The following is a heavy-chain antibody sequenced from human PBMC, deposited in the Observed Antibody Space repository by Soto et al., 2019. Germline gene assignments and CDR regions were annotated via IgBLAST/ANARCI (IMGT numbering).Heavy chain of an antibody. D-gene: IGHD3-10*01. V-gene: IGHV4-31*03. Sequence: QVQLQESGPGLVKPSQTLSLACTVSGGSIINGGFFWGWLRPSPGKSLEWIAYIFYSGSTYYNPALKRRVTLYVDTSKNQCSLNLMSETAADTAGYYCARVHWCGDRAKWFDPWGPGTLVTVSS. CDR2: IFYSGST. CDR3: ARVHWCGDRAKWFDP. CDR1: GGSIINGGFF. J-gene: IGHJ5*02.